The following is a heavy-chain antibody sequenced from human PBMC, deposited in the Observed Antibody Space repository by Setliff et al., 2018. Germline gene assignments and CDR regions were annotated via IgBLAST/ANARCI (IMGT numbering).Heavy chain of an antibody. D-gene: IGHD1-1*01. CDR3: ARDGHNVYYFDY. CDR2: LSDDGSNE. J-gene: IGHJ4*02. V-gene: IGHV3-33*05. Sequence: GGSLRLSCPASGLSYINDWVSWVRQAPVKGLDWVATLSDDGSNEFYADSVKGQFTVSRDNAKNTLYLQMNSLRAEDTAVYYCARDGHNVYYFDYWGLGTLVTVSS. CDR1: GLSYINDW.